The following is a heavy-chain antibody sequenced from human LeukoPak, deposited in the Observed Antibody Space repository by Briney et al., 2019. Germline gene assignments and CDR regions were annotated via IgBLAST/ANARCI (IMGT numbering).Heavy chain of an antibody. D-gene: IGHD6-13*01. Sequence: PGGSLRLSCAASGLAFSNCWMTWVRQAPGKGLEWVANIEQDGSDKYYVDSVKGRFTISRDNAQNSLYLQMNSLRTEDTAVYYCAREHSSSWADYWGPGTLVTVSS. V-gene: IGHV3-7*03. CDR2: IEQDGSDK. CDR3: AREHSSSWADY. J-gene: IGHJ4*02. CDR1: GLAFSNCW.